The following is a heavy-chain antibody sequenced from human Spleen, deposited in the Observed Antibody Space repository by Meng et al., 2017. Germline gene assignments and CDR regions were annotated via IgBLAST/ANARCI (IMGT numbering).Heavy chain of an antibody. CDR2: INHSGST. V-gene: IGHV4-34*01. D-gene: IGHD4-11*01. J-gene: IGHJ4*02. CDR1: GGSFSDYY. CDR3: ARGPTTMAHDFDY. Sequence: QVQLPQWGAGLLKPSETLSCPCVVFGGSFSDYYGSWIRQPPGKGLEWIGEINHSGSTNYNPSLESRATISVDTSQNNLSLKLSSVTAADSAVYYCARGPTTMAHDFDYWGQGTLVTVSS.